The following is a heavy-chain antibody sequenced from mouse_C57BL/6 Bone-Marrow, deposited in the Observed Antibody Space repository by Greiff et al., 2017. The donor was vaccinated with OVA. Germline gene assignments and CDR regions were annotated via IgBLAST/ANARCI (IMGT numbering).Heavy chain of an antibody. D-gene: IGHD2-2*01. CDR2: IDPNRGGT. Sequence: QVQLQQPGAELVTPGASVKLSCKASGYTFTSYWMHWVKQRPGRGLAWIGRIDPNRGGTKYTEKFKSKATLTVDKPSSTAYMQLSSLTSEDSAVYYCARMVWLPGVWGTGTTVTVAS. CDR1: GYTFTSYW. CDR3: ARMVWLPGV. J-gene: IGHJ1*03. V-gene: IGHV1-72*01.